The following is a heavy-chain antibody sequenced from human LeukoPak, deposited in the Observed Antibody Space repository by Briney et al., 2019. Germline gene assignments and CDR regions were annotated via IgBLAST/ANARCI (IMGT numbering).Heavy chain of an antibody. J-gene: IGHJ4*02. CDR1: GFTFSNSG. V-gene: IGHV3-23*01. CDR3: AKGSGNGYGSGPFDY. D-gene: IGHD3-10*01. CDR2: ISTDAGET. Sequence: GGSLRLTCAASGFTFSNSGMSWVRQAPGKGLEWVSAISTDAGETHYADSVKGRFTISRDNSKNTVSLQMSSLRAEDTALYYCAKGSGNGYGSGPFDYWGQGTLVTVSS.